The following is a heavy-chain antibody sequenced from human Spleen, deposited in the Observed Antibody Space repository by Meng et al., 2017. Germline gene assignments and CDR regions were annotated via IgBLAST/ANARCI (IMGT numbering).Heavy chain of an antibody. J-gene: IGHJ3*01. CDR3: ARDFHVDIVALVGFDV. Sequence: SETLSLTCNVSGASINNNNYYWGWIRQSPVRGLEWIGSIYYDGETYYNPSLKSRVTISLDTSKNHFSLKMTSVTAADTARYFCARDFHVDIVALVGFDVWGQGTLVTVSS. V-gene: IGHV4-39*07. CDR2: IYYDGET. D-gene: IGHD5-12*01. CDR1: GASINNNNYY.